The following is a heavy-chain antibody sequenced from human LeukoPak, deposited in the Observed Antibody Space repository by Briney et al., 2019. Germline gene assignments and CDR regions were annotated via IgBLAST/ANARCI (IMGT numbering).Heavy chain of an antibody. CDR1: GYTFTSYG. D-gene: IGHD1-26*01. CDR2: ISAYNGNT. CDR3: ARDRWGDY. Sequence: ASVKVSCKASGYTFTSYGISWVRQAPGQGLEWMGWISAYNGNTNYAQKFQGRVTMTRDTSISTAYMELSRLRSDDTAVYYCARDRWGDYWGQGTLVTVSS. J-gene: IGHJ4*02. V-gene: IGHV1-18*01.